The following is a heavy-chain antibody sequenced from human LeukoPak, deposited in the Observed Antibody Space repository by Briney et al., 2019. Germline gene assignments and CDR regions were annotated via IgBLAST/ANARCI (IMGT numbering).Heavy chain of an antibody. J-gene: IGHJ4*02. CDR2: IYHSGST. Sequence: SETLSLTCAVSGGSISSSNWWSWVRQPRGKGLEWIGEIYHSGSTNYNPSLKSRVTISVDTSKNQFSLKLSSVTAADTAVYYCARRPPYGSGSYYNYWGQGTLVTVSS. D-gene: IGHD3-10*01. V-gene: IGHV4-4*02. CDR1: GGSISSSNW. CDR3: ARRPPYGSGSYYNY.